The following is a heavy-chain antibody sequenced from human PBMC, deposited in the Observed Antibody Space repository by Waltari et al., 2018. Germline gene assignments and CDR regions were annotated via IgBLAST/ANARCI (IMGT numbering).Heavy chain of an antibody. CDR2: IIPILGIA. CDR1: GGTFSSYA. V-gene: IGHV1-69*04. J-gene: IGHJ5*02. CDR3: ARDRDYYHSGGFDP. Sequence: QVQLVQSGAEVKKPGSSVKVSCKASGGTFSSYAIGWVRQAPGQGLEWMGGIIPILGIANYAQKFQGRVTITADESTSTAYMELSSLRSEDTAVYYCARDRDYYHSGGFDPWGQGTLVTVSS. D-gene: IGHD3-10*01.